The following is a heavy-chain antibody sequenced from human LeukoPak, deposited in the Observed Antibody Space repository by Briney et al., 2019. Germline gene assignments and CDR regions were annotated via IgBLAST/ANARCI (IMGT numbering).Heavy chain of an antibody. CDR1: GFTFTTFW. CDR2: INHDGSST. Sequence: GGSLRLSCATSGFTFTTFWMHWVRQAPGKGLVWVSRINHDGSSTNYADSVKGRFTISRDNAKNTVYLQMNSLRAEDTAVYYCVRDWGYDSSGYWQKYFDTWGQGTLVTVSS. D-gene: IGHD3-22*01. CDR3: VRDWGYDSSGYWQKYFDT. V-gene: IGHV3-74*01. J-gene: IGHJ4*02.